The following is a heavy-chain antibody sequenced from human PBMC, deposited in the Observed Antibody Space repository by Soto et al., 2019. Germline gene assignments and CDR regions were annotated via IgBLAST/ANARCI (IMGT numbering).Heavy chain of an antibody. CDR3: VGYYYNTRGYYSDY. D-gene: IGHD3-22*01. CDR1: GGTFSSFA. J-gene: IGHJ4*02. V-gene: IGHV1-69*18. CDR2: IIPIFDTA. Sequence: QVQLVQSGAEVKKPGSSVKVSCKASGGTFSSFAISWVRQAPGQGLEWMARIIPIFDTANYAQKFQGRVTITADESTSTAYMELSSLRSEDTAVYYWVGYYYNTRGYYSDYWGQGTLVTVSS.